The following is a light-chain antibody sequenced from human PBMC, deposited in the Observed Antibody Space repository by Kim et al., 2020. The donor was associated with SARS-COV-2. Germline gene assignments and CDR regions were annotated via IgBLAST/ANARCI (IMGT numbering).Light chain of an antibody. CDR2: TAS. J-gene: IGKJ1*01. CDR3: QKYNRAPWT. Sequence: ASIGDRVTITCRASQGISNYLAWYQQKPGKVPRLLIYTASTLQSGVPSRFSGSGSGTDFTLTISSLQSEDVATYYCQKYNRAPWTFGQGTKVDIK. CDR1: QGISNY. V-gene: IGKV1-27*01.